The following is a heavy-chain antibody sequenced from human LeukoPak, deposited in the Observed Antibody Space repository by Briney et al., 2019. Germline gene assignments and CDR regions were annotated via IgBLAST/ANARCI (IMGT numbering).Heavy chain of an antibody. D-gene: IGHD3-10*01. Sequence: SETLSLTCTVSGGSISGYYWSWIRQPPGKGLEWIGEINHSGSTNYNPSLKSRVTISVDTSKNQFSLKLSSVTAADTAVYYCARRYYGSGSYPNPWGQGTLVTVSS. J-gene: IGHJ5*02. CDR3: ARRYYGSGSYPNP. V-gene: IGHV4-34*01. CDR1: GGSISGYY. CDR2: INHSGST.